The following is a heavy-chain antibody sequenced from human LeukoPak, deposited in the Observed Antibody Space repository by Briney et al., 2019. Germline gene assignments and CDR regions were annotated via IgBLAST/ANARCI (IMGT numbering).Heavy chain of an antibody. J-gene: IGHJ4*02. Sequence: ASVKVSCKASGYTFTNYVLTWVRQAPGQGLEWMGRISTYTGNSNYAQKFQDRVTMTTDTSTSTAYLDLRNLSSDDTAVYYCARTMTTMTTRGELDFWGQGTLVTVSS. D-gene: IGHD4-17*01. CDR3: ARTMTTMTTRGELDF. V-gene: IGHV1-18*01. CDR2: ISTYTGNS. CDR1: GYTFTNYV.